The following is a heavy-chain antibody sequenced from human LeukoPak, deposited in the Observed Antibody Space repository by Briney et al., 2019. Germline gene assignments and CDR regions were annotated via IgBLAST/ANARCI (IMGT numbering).Heavy chain of an antibody. CDR1: SYSIITGYY. J-gene: IGHJ4*02. V-gene: IGHV4-38-2*01. CDR2: IYHSGIT. CDR3: AKVAVGVTKSFDY. D-gene: IGHD1-26*01. Sequence: PSETLSLTCAVSSYSIITGYYWGWIRQPPGKGLEWLGSIYHSGITYYNPSLKSRVTISVDTSKNQFSLKLSSVTAADTAVYYCAKVAVGVTKSFDYWGQGTLVTVSS.